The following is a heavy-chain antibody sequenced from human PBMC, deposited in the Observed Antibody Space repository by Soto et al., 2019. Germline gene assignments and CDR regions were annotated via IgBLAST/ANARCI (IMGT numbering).Heavy chain of an antibody. CDR1: GGSISSGGYY. CDR2: IYYSGST. D-gene: IGHD4-17*01. Sequence: SETLSLTCTVSGGSISSGGYYWSWIRQHPGKGLEWIGYIYYSGSTNYNPSLKSRVTISVDTSKNQFSLKLSSVTAADTAVYYCARDPRPTTVTQPYFDYWGQGTLVTVSS. J-gene: IGHJ4*02. CDR3: ARDPRPTTVTQPYFDY. V-gene: IGHV4-61*08.